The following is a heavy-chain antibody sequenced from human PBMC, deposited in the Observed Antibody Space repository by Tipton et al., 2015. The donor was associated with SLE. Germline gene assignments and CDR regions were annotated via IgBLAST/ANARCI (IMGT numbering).Heavy chain of an antibody. CDR1: GGSIGSYY. CDR2: IYYSGST. Sequence: TLSLTCTVSGGSIGSYYWNWVRQHPGKGLEWIGYIYYSGSTNYNPSLKSRVTMSGDTSRNQFSLHLTSVTAADTAVYYCARLRGLVLTFDFWGQGTAVTVSS. CDR3: ARLRGLVLTFDF. V-gene: IGHV4-59*12. D-gene: IGHD2-21*02. J-gene: IGHJ3*01.